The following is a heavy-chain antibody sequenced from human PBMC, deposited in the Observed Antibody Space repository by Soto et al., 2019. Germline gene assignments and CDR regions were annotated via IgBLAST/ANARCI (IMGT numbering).Heavy chain of an antibody. J-gene: IGHJ6*02. CDR2: ISSSSSYI. Sequence: PGGSLRLSCAASGFTFSSYSMNWVRQAPGKXLEWVSSISSSSSYIYYADSVKGRFTISRDNAKNSLYLQMNSLRAEDTAVYYCARDSPIAVAGHYYYGMDVWGQGTTVTVSS. CDR3: ARDSPIAVAGHYYYGMDV. CDR1: GFTFSSYS. D-gene: IGHD6-19*01. V-gene: IGHV3-21*01.